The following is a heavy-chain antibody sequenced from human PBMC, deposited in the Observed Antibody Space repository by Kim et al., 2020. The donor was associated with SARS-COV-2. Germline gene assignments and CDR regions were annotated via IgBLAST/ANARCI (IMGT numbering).Heavy chain of an antibody. D-gene: IGHD3-16*01. Sequence: GGSLRLSCATSGFTFSAYDMNWVRQAPGKGLEWLSFITKSSATIYYADSVQGRFTISRDNAKNSLYLQMNSLRAEDTAVYYCVRDRMGGAFDIWGQGTMVTVSS. CDR3: VRDRMGGAFDI. V-gene: IGHV3-48*01. CDR2: ITKSSATI. CDR1: GFTFSAYD. J-gene: IGHJ3*02.